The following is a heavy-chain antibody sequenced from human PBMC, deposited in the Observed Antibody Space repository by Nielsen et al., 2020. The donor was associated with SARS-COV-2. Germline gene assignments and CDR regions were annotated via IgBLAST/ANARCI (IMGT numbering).Heavy chain of an antibody. CDR1: GYTFTGYY. CDR3: ARGKLELRYYGMDV. Sequence: ASVKVSCKASGYTFTGYYMHWVRQAPGQGLEWMGRINPNSGGTNYAQKFQGWVTMTRDTSISTAYMELSRLRSDDTAVYYCARGKLELRYYGMDVWGQGTTVTVSS. V-gene: IGHV1-2*04. CDR2: INPNSGGT. D-gene: IGHD1-7*01. J-gene: IGHJ6*02.